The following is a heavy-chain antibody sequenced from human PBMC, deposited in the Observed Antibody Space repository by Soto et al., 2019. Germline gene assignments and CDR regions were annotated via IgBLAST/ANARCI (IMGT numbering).Heavy chain of an antibody. J-gene: IGHJ4*02. CDR3: ARAGDDCSIARCYMIYY. D-gene: IGHD2-2*02. CDR2: ITHRGST. Sequence: PSETLSLTCAVSGGSFTSYYWTWIRQPPEKGLEWIGEITHRGSTNYNPSLKSRVTMSVDTSKNQFSLKLTSVTAADTAVYFCARAGDDCSIARCYMIYYWGQGTQVTVSS. CDR1: GGSFTSYY. V-gene: IGHV4-34*01.